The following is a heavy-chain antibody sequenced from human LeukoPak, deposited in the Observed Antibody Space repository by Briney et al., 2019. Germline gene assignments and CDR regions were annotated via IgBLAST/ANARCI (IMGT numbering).Heavy chain of an antibody. Sequence: ASVKVSCEASGYTFTSYYMHWVRRAPGQGLEWMGIINPSGGSTSYAQKFQGRVTMTRDTSTSTVYMELSSLRSEDTAVYYCALITMVRGVTFADAFDIWGQGTMVTVSS. D-gene: IGHD3-10*01. J-gene: IGHJ3*02. V-gene: IGHV1-46*01. CDR3: ALITMVRGVTFADAFDI. CDR2: INPSGGST. CDR1: GYTFTSYY.